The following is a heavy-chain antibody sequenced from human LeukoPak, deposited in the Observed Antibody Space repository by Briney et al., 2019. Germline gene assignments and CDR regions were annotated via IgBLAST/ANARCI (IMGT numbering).Heavy chain of an antibody. CDR2: ISYDGSNK. V-gene: IGHV3-30*01. J-gene: IGHJ4*02. CDR1: GFTFSSCA. D-gene: IGHD3-9*01. CDR3: AREVVDDILTYYFDY. Sequence: GGSLRLSCAASGFTFSSCAMHWVRQAPGKGLEWVAVISYDGSNKYYADSVKGRFTISRDNSKNTLYLQMNSLRAEDTAVYYCAREVVDDILTYYFDYWGQGTLVTVSS.